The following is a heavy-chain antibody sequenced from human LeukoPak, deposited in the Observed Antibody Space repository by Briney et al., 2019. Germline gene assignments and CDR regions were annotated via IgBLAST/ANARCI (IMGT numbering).Heavy chain of an antibody. CDR3: AKDNLGYSSSWYRAGYYYYGMDV. V-gene: IGHV3-30*18. J-gene: IGHJ6*02. CDR1: GFTFSSYG. CDR2: ISYDGSNK. Sequence: PGGSLRPSCAASGFTFSSYGMHWVRQAPGKGLEWVAVISYDGSNKYYADSVKGRFTISRDNSKNTLYLQMNSLRAEDTAVYYCAKDNLGYSSSWYRAGYYYYGMDVWGQGTTVTVSS. D-gene: IGHD6-13*01.